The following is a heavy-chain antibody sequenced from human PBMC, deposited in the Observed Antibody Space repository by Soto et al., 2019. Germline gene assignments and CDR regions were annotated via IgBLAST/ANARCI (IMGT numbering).Heavy chain of an antibody. CDR3: AKVCGPYSSSWDLDY. D-gene: IGHD6-13*01. CDR1: GFNFSSVI. Sequence: GGYLILSCASSGFNFSSVIMILVRQAPVKGLEGVSAIMSSGGSTYYADSVKGRFTISRDNSKNTLYLQMNSLRAEDTAVYYCAKVCGPYSSSWDLDYRGQGTLVTVSS. CDR2: IMSSGGST. V-gene: IGHV3-23*01. J-gene: IGHJ4*02.